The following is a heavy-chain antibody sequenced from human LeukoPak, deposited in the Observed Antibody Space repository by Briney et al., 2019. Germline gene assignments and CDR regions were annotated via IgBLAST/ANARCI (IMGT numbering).Heavy chain of an antibody. Sequence: ASVKVSCKASGYTFTSYDINWVRQATGQGLEWMGWMNPNSGNTGYAQKFQGRVTMTRNTSISTAYMELSSLRSEDTAVYYCARGPEDYYDSSGYYQYYFDYWGQGTLVTVSS. V-gene: IGHV1-8*01. D-gene: IGHD3-22*01. CDR2: MNPNSGNT. CDR1: GYTFTSYD. CDR3: ARGPEDYYDSSGYYQYYFDY. J-gene: IGHJ4*02.